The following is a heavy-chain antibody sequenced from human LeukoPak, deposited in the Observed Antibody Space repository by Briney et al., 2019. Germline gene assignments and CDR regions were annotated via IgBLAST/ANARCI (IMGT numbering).Heavy chain of an antibody. J-gene: IGHJ3*02. CDR1: GGSISSYY. D-gene: IGHD6-13*01. V-gene: IGHV4-59*01. Sequence: KPPETLSLTCTVSGGSISSYYWSWIRQPPGKGLEWIGYIYYSGSTNYNPSLKSRVTISVDTSKNQFSLKLSSVTAADTAVYYCARDGGYSSSHDAFDIWGQGTMVTVSS. CDR2: IYYSGST. CDR3: ARDGGYSSSHDAFDI.